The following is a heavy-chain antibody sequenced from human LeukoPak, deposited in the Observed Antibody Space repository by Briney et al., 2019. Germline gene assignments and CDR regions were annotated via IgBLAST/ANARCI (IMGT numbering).Heavy chain of an antibody. Sequence: GESLKISCKGSGYSFTSYWIGWVRQMPGKGLEWMGIIYPGDSGDSDTRYSPSFQGQVTISADKSISTADLQWSSLKASDTAMYYCARSKHYFDRSGYYLFFDYWGQGTLVTVSS. CDR3: ARSKHYFDRSGYYLFFDY. CDR2: IYPGDSGDSDT. D-gene: IGHD3-22*01. J-gene: IGHJ4*02. V-gene: IGHV5-51*01. CDR1: GYSFTSYW.